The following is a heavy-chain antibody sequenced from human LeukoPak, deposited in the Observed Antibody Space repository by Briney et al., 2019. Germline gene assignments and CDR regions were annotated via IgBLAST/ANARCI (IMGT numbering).Heavy chain of an antibody. CDR3: AREPRYCSTTSCYPTGWFDP. Sequence: ASVKVSCKASGYTFSSYAMNWVRQAPGQGPEWVGWINTNTGNPTYAQDFTGRFVFSLDTSVTTTYLQISSLKAEDTAVYYCAREPRYCSTTSCYPTGWFDPWGQGTLVTVSS. CDR2: INTNTGNP. J-gene: IGHJ5*02. D-gene: IGHD2-2*01. V-gene: IGHV7-4-1*02. CDR1: GYTFSSYA.